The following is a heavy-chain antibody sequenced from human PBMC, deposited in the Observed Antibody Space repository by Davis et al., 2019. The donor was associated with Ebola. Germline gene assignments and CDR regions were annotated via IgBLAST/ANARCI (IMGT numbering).Heavy chain of an antibody. CDR1: GGSISGYY. CDR3: ARSGAYEPFEY. V-gene: IGHV4-59*01. Sequence: PSETLSLTCSVSGGSISGYYWSWIRQTPGKGLESIGWIHYSGTTNYNPSFESRVTMSVDTSKNQCFLKVNSVTAADSALYYCARSGAYEPFEYWGQGTLVTVSS. J-gene: IGHJ4*02. D-gene: IGHD5-12*01. CDR2: IHYSGTT.